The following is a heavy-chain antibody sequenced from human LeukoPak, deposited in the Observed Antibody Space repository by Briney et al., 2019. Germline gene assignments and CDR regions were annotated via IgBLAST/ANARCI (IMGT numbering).Heavy chain of an antibody. D-gene: IGHD2/OR15-2a*01. CDR3: ARALPVFCYYLDV. Sequence: GGSLRLSCAASGFTFSDYSMSWVRQAPGKGLEWVSSITGSNTYRYYADSVKGRFTISRDNAKKSLFLQMNSLTVEDTAVYYCARALPVFCYYLDVWGTGITVTVSS. CDR1: GFTFSDYS. V-gene: IGHV3-21*01. J-gene: IGHJ6*03. CDR2: ITGSNTYR.